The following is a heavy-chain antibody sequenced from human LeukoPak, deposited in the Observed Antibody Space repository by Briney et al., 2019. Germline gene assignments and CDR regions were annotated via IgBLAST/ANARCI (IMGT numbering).Heavy chain of an antibody. V-gene: IGHV4-59*08. CDR2: IYYSGST. CDR3: AADYYDSSGYPGTFDY. D-gene: IGHD3-22*01. J-gene: IGHJ4*02. Sequence: PSETLSLTCTVSGGSISSYYWSWIRQPPGKGLEWIGYIYYSGSTNYNPSLKSRVTISVDTSKNQFSLKLSSVTAADTAVYYCAADYYDSSGYPGTFDYWGQGTLVTVSS. CDR1: GGSISSYY.